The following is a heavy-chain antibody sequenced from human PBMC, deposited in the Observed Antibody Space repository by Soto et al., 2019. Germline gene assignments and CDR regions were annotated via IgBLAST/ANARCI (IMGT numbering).Heavy chain of an antibody. CDR1: GFTVSSNY. D-gene: IGHD2-2*01. CDR2: IYSGGST. CDR3: ARDKRGYCSSTSCSRGAFDI. J-gene: IGHJ3*02. Sequence: GGSLRLSCAASGFTVSSNYMSWVRQAPGKGLEWVSVIYSGGSTYYADSVKGRFTISRLNSKNTLYLQMNSLRAEDTAVYYCARDKRGYCSSTSCSRGAFDIWGQGTMVTVSS. V-gene: IGHV3-53*04.